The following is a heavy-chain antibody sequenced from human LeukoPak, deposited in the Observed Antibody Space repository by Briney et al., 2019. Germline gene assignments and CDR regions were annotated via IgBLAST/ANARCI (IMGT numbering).Heavy chain of an antibody. V-gene: IGHV3-33*03. J-gene: IGHJ4*02. CDR3: AKTGSRWAFDN. D-gene: IGHD6-13*01. Sequence: GGSLRLSCAASGFTFSSYGIHWVRQAPEKGLEWVAGISYDGSNDYYGDSVKGRFTISRDNSKNTLYLQMNSLRVEDTAVYYCAKTGSRWAFDNWGQGTLVTVSS. CDR2: ISYDGSND. CDR1: GFTFSSYG.